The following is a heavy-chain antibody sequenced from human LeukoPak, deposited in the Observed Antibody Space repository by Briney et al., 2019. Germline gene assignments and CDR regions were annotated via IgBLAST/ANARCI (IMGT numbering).Heavy chain of an antibody. CDR3: ARGRGSQPRIFDY. Sequence: PSETLSLTCAVYGGSFSGYYWSWIRQPPGKGLEWIGEINHSGSTNYNPSLKSRVTISVDTSKNQFSLKLSSVTAADTAVYYCARGRGSQPRIFDYWGQGTLVTVSS. V-gene: IGHV4-34*01. CDR2: INHSGST. CDR1: GGSFSGYY. J-gene: IGHJ4*02. D-gene: IGHD2-15*01.